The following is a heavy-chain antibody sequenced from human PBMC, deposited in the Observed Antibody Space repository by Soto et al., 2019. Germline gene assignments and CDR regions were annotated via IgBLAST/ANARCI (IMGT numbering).Heavy chain of an antibody. Sequence: EVQLLESGGGLVQPGGSLRLSCAASGFTFSSYAMSWVRQAPGKGLEWVSAISGSGGSTYYADSVKGRFTISRDNSKNTLYLQMNSLRAEDTAVYYCAKALDIVVVPAAILFDYRGQGTLVTVSS. V-gene: IGHV3-23*01. D-gene: IGHD2-2*03. J-gene: IGHJ4*02. CDR1: GFTFSSYA. CDR3: AKALDIVVVPAAILFDY. CDR2: ISGSGGST.